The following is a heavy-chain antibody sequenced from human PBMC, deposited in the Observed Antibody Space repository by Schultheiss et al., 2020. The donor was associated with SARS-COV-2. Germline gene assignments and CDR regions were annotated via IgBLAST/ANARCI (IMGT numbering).Heavy chain of an antibody. CDR2: ISHSGGST. V-gene: IGHV3-23*01. CDR1: GFTFNTYA. CDR3: ARNEYSSSSGPDY. Sequence: GGSLRLSCAASGFTFNTYAMTWVRQAPGKGLDWVSTISHSGGSTYYGDSVKGRFTISRDNAKNSLYLQMNSLRAEDTAVYHCARNEYSSSSGPDYWGQGTLVTVSS. D-gene: IGHD6-6*01. J-gene: IGHJ4*02.